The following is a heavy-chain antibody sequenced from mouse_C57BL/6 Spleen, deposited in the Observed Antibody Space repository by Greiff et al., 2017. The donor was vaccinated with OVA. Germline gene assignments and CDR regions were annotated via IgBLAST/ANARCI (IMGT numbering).Heavy chain of an antibody. CDR3: ARSGSSGTLWFAY. Sequence: QVQLQQSGPELVKPGASVKISCKASGYAFSSSWMNWVKQRPGQGLEWIGRIYPGDGDTNYNGKFKGKATLTADKSSSTAYMQLSSLTSEDSAVYFCARSGSSGTLWFAYWGQGTLVTVSA. D-gene: IGHD3-2*02. V-gene: IGHV1-82*01. CDR1: GYAFSSSW. J-gene: IGHJ3*01. CDR2: IYPGDGDT.